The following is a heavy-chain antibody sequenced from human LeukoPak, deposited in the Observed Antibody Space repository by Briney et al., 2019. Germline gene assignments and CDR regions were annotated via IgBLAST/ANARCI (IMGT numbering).Heavy chain of an antibody. CDR2: IYYSGST. CDR1: GGSISSSNYY. J-gene: IGHJ4*02. CDR3: ARGYYYGSGSYLAPFDY. Sequence: SETLSLTCIVSGGSISSSNYYWGWIRQPPGKGLEWIGSIYYSGSTYCNPSLKSRVIISVDTSKNQFSLKLGSVTAADTSVYYCARGYYYGSGSYLAPFDYWGQGTLVTVSS. V-gene: IGHV4-39*01. D-gene: IGHD3-10*01.